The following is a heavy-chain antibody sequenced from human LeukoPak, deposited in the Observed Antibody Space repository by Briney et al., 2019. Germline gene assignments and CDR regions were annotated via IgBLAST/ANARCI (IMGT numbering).Heavy chain of an antibody. CDR1: GYTFTSYG. Sequence: EASVKVSCKASGYTFTSYGISWVRQAPGQGLEWMGWISAYNGNTNYAQKLQGRVTMTTDTSTSTAYMELRSLRSDDTAVYYCARERESSSWPSYYYYYGMDVWGKGPRSPSPQ. CDR2: ISAYNGNT. D-gene: IGHD6-13*01. CDR3: ARERESSSWPSYYYYYGMDV. V-gene: IGHV1-18*04. J-gene: IGHJ6*01.